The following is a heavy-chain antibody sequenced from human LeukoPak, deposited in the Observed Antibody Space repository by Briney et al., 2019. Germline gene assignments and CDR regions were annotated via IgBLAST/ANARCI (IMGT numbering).Heavy chain of an antibody. Sequence: PGGSLRLSCAASGFTFSSYSMNWVRQAPGKGLEWVSSISSSSSYIYYADSVKGRFTISRDNAKNSLYLQMNSLRAEDTAVYYCARAGDSSSWYWRSPYAFDIWGQGTMVTVSS. V-gene: IGHV3-21*01. CDR1: GFTFSSYS. D-gene: IGHD6-13*01. J-gene: IGHJ3*02. CDR3: ARAGDSSSWYWRSPYAFDI. CDR2: ISSSSSYI.